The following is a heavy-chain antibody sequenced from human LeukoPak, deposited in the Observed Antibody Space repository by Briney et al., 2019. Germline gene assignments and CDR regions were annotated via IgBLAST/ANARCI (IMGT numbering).Heavy chain of an antibody. CDR3: ARAQRLWFGELLPFDY. D-gene: IGHD3-10*01. V-gene: IGHV1-69*13. Sequence: SVKVSCKASGYTFTSYGISWVRQAPGQGLEWMGGIIPIFGTANYAQKFQGRVTITADESTSTAYMELSSLRSEDTAVYYCARAQRLWFGELLPFDYWGQGTLVTVSS. CDR1: GYTFTSYG. CDR2: IIPIFGTA. J-gene: IGHJ4*02.